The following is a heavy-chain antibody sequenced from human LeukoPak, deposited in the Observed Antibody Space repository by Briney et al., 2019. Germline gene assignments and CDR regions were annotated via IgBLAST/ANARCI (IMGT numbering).Heavy chain of an antibody. V-gene: IGHV7-4-1*02. CDR3: ARAPGIAEPDGYFMDV. Sequence: GASVKVSCKASGYTFTSYAMNWVRQAPGQGLECMGWINANTGNPTYAQGFTGRFLFSLDTSVTTAYLEISSLQAEDTAVYYCARAPGIAEPDGYFMDVWGKGTTVTVSS. CDR1: GYTFTSYA. CDR2: INANTGNP. D-gene: IGHD6-13*01. J-gene: IGHJ6*03.